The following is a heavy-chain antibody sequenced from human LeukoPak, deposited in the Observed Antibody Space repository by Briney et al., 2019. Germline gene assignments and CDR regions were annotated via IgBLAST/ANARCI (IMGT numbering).Heavy chain of an antibody. J-gene: IGHJ4*02. Sequence: GRSLRLSCATSGFTFSSHGFYWVRQAPGKGLEWVAVIWYDGSKKYYADSVKGRSTISRDNSKNTLYLEMNSLRVEDTAVYYCARDVSYSSLDYWGQGTLVTVSS. D-gene: IGHD6-13*01. CDR1: GFTFSSHG. CDR2: IWYDGSKK. V-gene: IGHV3-33*01. CDR3: ARDVSYSSLDY.